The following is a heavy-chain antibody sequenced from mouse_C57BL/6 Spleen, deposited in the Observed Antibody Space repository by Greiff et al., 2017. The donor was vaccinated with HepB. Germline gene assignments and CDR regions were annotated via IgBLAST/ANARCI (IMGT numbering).Heavy chain of an antibody. CDR2: IYPGSGST. D-gene: IGHD3-2*02. CDR3: ARRSAQATFCFCD. CDR1: GYTFTSYW. J-gene: IGHJ3*01. Sequence: QVQLQQPGAELVKPGASVKMSCKASGYTFTSYWITWVKQRPGQGLEWIGDIYPGSGSTKYNEKFKSKATLTVDTSSSTAYMQLSSLTSEDSAVYYCARRSAQATFCFCDWGQGTLVSVSA. V-gene: IGHV1-55*01.